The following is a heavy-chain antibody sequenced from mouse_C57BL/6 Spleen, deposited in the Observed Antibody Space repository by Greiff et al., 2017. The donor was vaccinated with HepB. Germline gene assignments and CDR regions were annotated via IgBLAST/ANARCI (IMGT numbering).Heavy chain of an antibody. J-gene: IGHJ4*01. Sequence: VQLQQPGAELVKPGASVKLSCKASGYTFTSYWMQWVKQRPGQGLEWIGEIDPSDSYTNYNQKFKGKATLTVDTSSSTAYMQLSSLTSEDSAVYYCARNLYSNVNYYATDYWGQGTSVTVSS. CDR2: IDPSDSYT. V-gene: IGHV1-50*01. CDR3: ARNLYSNVNYYATDY. D-gene: IGHD2-5*01. CDR1: GYTFTSYW.